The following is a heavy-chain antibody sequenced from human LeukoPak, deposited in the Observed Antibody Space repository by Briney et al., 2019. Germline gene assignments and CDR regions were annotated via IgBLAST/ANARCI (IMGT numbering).Heavy chain of an antibody. Sequence: GGSLRLSCTASGLIFRNYAMTWVRQAPRKGLEWVSTIRGDGTETFYADSVKGRFTNSRDNSKNTHYLQMSSLRAEDTGIYYCAKGGHYSFFDYWGQGTLVTVSS. CDR1: GLIFRNYA. V-gene: IGHV3-23*01. D-gene: IGHD4-11*01. CDR3: AKGGHYSFFDY. CDR2: IRGDGTET. J-gene: IGHJ4*02.